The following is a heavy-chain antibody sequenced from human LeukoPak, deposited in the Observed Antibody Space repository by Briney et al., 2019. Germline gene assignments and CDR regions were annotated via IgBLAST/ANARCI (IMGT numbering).Heavy chain of an antibody. Sequence: GGSLRLSCAASGFTFSSYAMSWVRQAPGKGLEWVSAISGSGGSTYYADSVKGRFTISRDNSKNTLYLQMNSLRAEDTAVYYCARARIQLWLVDYWGQGTLVTVSS. J-gene: IGHJ4*02. CDR1: GFTFSSYA. D-gene: IGHD5-18*01. V-gene: IGHV3-23*01. CDR2: ISGSGGST. CDR3: ARARIQLWLVDY.